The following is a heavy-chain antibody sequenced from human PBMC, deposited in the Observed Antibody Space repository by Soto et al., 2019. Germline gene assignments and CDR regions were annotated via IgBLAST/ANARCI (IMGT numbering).Heavy chain of an antibody. V-gene: IGHV1-18*01. Sequence: QVQLVQSGAEVKKPGASVKVSCKASGYTFTSYGLSWVRQAPRQGLEWMGWSSADNGNTNYAHKLTARVTRPTDKSTSTAYNELRSLRADDTAVYYCARDPGAAARVYYYRYDLDVWGQGTTVTVSS. CDR3: ARDPGAAARVYYYRYDLDV. J-gene: IGHJ6*02. CDR1: GYTFTSYG. D-gene: IGHD6-6*01. CDR2: SSADNGNT.